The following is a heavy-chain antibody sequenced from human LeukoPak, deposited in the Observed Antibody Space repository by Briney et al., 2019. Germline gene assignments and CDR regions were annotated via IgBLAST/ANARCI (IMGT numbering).Heavy chain of an antibody. V-gene: IGHV3-21*01. Sequence: GGSLRLSCAASVVTFSSSIMCCVRQAPGKGLEWVSSITTSSTYISYADSVKGRFTISRDNAKNSLYLQMNSLRAEDTAVYYCATGKDISGGFDYWGQGTLVTVSS. CDR2: ITTSSTYI. CDR3: ATGKDISGGFDY. D-gene: IGHD2-15*01. J-gene: IGHJ4*02. CDR1: VVTFSSSI.